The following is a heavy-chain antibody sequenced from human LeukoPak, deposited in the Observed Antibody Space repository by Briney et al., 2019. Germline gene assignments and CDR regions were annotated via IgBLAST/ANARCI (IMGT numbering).Heavy chain of an antibody. J-gene: IGHJ4*02. CDR2: ISGSGGST. CDR3: ARAQLWSSYYFDY. V-gene: IGHV3-23*01. Sequence: GGSLRLSCAASGFTFSSYAMSWVRQAPGKGLEWVSAISGSGGSTYYADSVKGRFTISRDNSKNTLYLQMNSLRAEDTAVYYCARAQLWSSYYFDYWGQGTLVTVSS. CDR1: GFTFSSYA. D-gene: IGHD5-18*01.